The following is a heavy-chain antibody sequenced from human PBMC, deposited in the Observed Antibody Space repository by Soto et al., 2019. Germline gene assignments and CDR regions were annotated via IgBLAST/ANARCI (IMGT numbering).Heavy chain of an antibody. CDR3: ARDLGRDSSQH. CDR2: IYTGGTT. V-gene: IGHV3-53*01. Sequence: EVQLVESGGGLIQPGGTLRLSCAASGFTVRRNYMSWVRQAPGKGLEWVSVIYTGGTTSYADSVKGRFTISRDNSKNTVYRKMNSLRAEDTAVYYWARDLGRDSSQHWGQGTLVTVSS. J-gene: IGHJ1*01. D-gene: IGHD2-21*02. CDR1: GFTVRRNY.